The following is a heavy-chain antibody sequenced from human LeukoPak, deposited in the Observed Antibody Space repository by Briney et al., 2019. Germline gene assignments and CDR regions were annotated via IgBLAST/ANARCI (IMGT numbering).Heavy chain of an antibody. CDR3: ARDNGITMVRGVISIDH. J-gene: IGHJ4*02. CDR2: ISAYNGNT. CDR1: GYTFTSYG. Sequence: ASVKVSCKASGYTFTSYGISWVRQAPGQGLEWMGWISAYNGNTNYAQKLQGRVTMTTDTSTSTAYMELRSLRSDDTAVYYCARDNGITMVRGVISIDHWGQGTLVTVSS. V-gene: IGHV1-18*01. D-gene: IGHD3-10*01.